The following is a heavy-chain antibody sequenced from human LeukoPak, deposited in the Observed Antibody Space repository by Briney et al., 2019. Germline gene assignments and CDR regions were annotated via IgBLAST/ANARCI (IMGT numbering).Heavy chain of an antibody. CDR1: GYTFTGYY. CDR3: ARDYDFWSGYSYYFDY. CDR2: INPNSGGT. V-gene: IGHV1-2*02. Sequence: GASVKVSCKASGYTFTGYYMHWVRQAPGQGLEWMGWINPNSGGTNYAQKFQGRVTMTRDTSISTAYMELSRPRSDDTAVYYCARDYDFWSGYSYYFDYWGQGTLVTVSS. D-gene: IGHD3-3*01. J-gene: IGHJ4*02.